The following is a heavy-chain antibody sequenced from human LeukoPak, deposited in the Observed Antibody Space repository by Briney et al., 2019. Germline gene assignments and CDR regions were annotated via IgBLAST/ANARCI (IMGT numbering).Heavy chain of an antibody. CDR1: GFIFSNYW. J-gene: IGHJ4*02. Sequence: GGSLRLSCAASGFIFSNYWMSWVRQAPGKGLEWVANIKQDGSVEYQVDSVKGRFTISRDNAKSSLYLHMNSLRAEDTAVFYCARGLTTKDYWGQGTLVTVSS. D-gene: IGHD4/OR15-4a*01. CDR3: ARGLTTKDY. V-gene: IGHV3-7*01. CDR2: IKQDGSVE.